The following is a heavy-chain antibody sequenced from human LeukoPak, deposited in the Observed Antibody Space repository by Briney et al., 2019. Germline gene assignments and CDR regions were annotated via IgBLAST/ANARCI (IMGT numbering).Heavy chain of an antibody. Sequence: GSSVKVSCKASGGTFSSYAISWVRQAPGQGLEWMGGIIPIFGTAHYAQKFQGRVTITADESTSTAYMELSSLRSEDTAVYYCARARSFDFEYCVLDFSAEEVCDAFDIWGQGTMVTVSS. V-gene: IGHV1-69*01. CDR3: ARARSFDFEYCVLDFSAEEVCDAFDI. CDR1: GGTFSSYA. J-gene: IGHJ3*02. D-gene: IGHD2/OR15-2a*01. CDR2: IIPIFGTA.